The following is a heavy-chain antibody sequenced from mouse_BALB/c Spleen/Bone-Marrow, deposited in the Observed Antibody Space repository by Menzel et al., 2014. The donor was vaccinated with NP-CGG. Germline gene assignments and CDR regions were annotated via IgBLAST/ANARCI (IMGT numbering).Heavy chain of an antibody. J-gene: IGHJ3*01. CDR1: GYTFTSYW. CDR2: IDPSDSET. V-gene: IGHV1-61*01. D-gene: IGHD2-14*01. CDR3: ARSDYRYDPLAY. Sequence: VQVMESGAELVRPGASVKLSCKASGYTFTSYWMNWVKQRPGQGLEWIGMIDPSDSETHYNQKFKGKATLTVDESSSTAYMQFSSLTSEDSAVYYCARSDYRYDPLAYWGQGTLVTVSA.